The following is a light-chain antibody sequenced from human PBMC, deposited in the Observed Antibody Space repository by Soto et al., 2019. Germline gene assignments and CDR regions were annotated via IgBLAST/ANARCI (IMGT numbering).Light chain of an antibody. Sequence: ESVLTQSPGTLSLSPGERATLSCRASQSVSSSYLAWYQQKPGQAPRLLIYGASTRATGIPARFSGSGSETEFTLTISSLQSEDSAIYYCQQYNDWPPLTFGQGTRLENK. CDR3: QQYNDWPPLT. CDR2: GAS. V-gene: IGKV3D-15*01. J-gene: IGKJ5*01. CDR1: QSVSSSY.